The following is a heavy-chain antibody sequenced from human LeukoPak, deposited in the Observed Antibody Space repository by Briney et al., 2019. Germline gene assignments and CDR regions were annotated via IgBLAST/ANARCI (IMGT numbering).Heavy chain of an antibody. CDR1: GFTFSSYS. Sequence: EGSLRLSCAASGFTFSSYSMNWVRQAPGKGLEWVSSISSSSSYIYYADSVKGRFTISRDNAKNSLYLQMNSLRAEDTAVYYCARTNSGFDDAFDIWGQGTMVTVSS. D-gene: IGHD3-22*01. CDR3: ARTNSGFDDAFDI. V-gene: IGHV3-21*01. J-gene: IGHJ3*02. CDR2: ISSSSSYI.